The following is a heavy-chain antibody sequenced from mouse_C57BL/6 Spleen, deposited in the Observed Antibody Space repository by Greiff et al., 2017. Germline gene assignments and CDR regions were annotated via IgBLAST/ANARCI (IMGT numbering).Heavy chain of an antibody. V-gene: IGHV1-42*01. D-gene: IGHD1-1*01. CDR2: INPSTGGT. CDR3: ARGYYYGSSFYWYFDV. J-gene: IGHJ1*03. Sequence: VQLQQSGPELVKPGASVKISCKASGYSFTGYYMNWVKQSPEKSLEWIGEINPSTGGTTYNQKFKAKATLTVDKSSSTAYMQLKSLTSEDSAVYYWARGYYYGSSFYWYFDVWGTGTTVTVSS. CDR1: GYSFTGYY.